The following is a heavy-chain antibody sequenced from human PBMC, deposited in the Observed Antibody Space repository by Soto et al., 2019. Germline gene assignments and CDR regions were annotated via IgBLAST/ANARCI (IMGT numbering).Heavy chain of an antibody. D-gene: IGHD2-2*01. CDR1: GGTFSSYA. J-gene: IGHJ6*02. CDR3: ARDPPYIVVVPAANSYDYYYYGMDV. CDR2: IIPIFGTA. V-gene: IGHV1-69*01. Sequence: QVQLVQSGAEVKKPGSSVKVSCKASGGTFSSYAISWVRQAPGQGLEWMGGIIPIFGTANYAQKFQGRVTITADESTSTVYMELSSLRSEDTAVYYCARDPPYIVVVPAANSYDYYYYGMDVWGQGTTVTVSS.